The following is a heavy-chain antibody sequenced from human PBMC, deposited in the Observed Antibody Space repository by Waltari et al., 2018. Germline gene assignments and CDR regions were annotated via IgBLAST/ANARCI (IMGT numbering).Heavy chain of an antibody. V-gene: IGHV3-48*04. CDR2: SSSSSSTI. CDR1: GCTFSSYS. D-gene: IGHD6-19*01. CDR3: ARPAVAGEFDY. Sequence: EVQLVESGGGLVQPGGSLRLYCAATGCTFSSYSMNCARQAPGKGLEWVSYSSSSSSTIYYADSVKGRFTISRDNAKNSLYLQMNSLRAEDTAVYYCARPAVAGEFDYWGQGTLVTVSS. J-gene: IGHJ4*02.